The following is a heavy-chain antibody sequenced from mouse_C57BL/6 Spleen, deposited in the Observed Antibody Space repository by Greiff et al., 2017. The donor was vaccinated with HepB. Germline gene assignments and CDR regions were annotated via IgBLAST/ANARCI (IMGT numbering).Heavy chain of an antibody. CDR1: GYSITSGYY. CDR2: ISYDGSN. D-gene: IGHD1-1*01. J-gene: IGHJ2*01. Sequence: VQLKESGPGLVKPSQSLSLTCSVTGYSITSGYYWNWIRQFPGNKLEWMGYISYDGSNNYNPSLKNRISITRDTSKNQFFLKLNSVTTEDTATYYCASGLTTVVAADYWGQGTTLTVSS. V-gene: IGHV3-6*01. CDR3: ASGLTTVVAADY.